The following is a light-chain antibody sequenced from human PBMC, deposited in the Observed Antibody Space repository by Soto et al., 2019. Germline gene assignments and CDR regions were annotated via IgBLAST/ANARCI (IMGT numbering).Light chain of an antibody. CDR3: QQYGSSPPAT. J-gene: IGKJ1*01. CDR2: GAS. V-gene: IGKV3-20*01. Sequence: EIVLTQSPGTLSLSPGERATLSCRASQSVSSSYLAWYQQKPGQAPRLLIYGASSRATGIPDRFSGSGSGTDFTLNISRLEPEDFAVYYCQQYGSSPPATFGQGTKVAIK. CDR1: QSVSSSY.